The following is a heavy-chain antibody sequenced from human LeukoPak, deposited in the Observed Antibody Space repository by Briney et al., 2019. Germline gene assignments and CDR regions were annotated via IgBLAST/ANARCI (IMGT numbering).Heavy chain of an antibody. CDR1: GGSFSGYY. J-gene: IGHJ6*02. Sequence: SETLSLTCAVYGGSFSGYYWSWIRQPPGKGLEWIGEINHSRSTNYNPSLKSRVTISVDTSKNQFSLKLSSVTAADTAVYYCARGRIAVAGTGYYGMDVWGQGTTVTVSS. CDR3: ARGRIAVAGTGYYGMDV. V-gene: IGHV4-34*01. CDR2: INHSRST. D-gene: IGHD6-19*01.